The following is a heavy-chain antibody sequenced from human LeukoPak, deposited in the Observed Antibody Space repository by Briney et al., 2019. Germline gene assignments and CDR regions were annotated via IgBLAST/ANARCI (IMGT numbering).Heavy chain of an antibody. V-gene: IGHV1-69*01. CDR2: IIPIFGTA. CDR3: ARDPNSGSYYQMDY. Sequence: ASVKVSCKASGGTFSSYAISWVRQAPGQGLEWMGGIIPIFGTANYAQKFQGRVTITADESTSTAYMELSSLRSEDTAAYYCARDPNSGSYYQMDYWGQGTLVTVSS. CDR1: GGTFSSYA. J-gene: IGHJ4*02. D-gene: IGHD1-26*01.